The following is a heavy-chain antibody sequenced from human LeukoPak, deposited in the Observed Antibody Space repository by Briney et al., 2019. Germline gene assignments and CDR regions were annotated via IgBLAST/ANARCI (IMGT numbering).Heavy chain of an antibody. D-gene: IGHD1-7*01. V-gene: IGHV4-59*11. CDR1: GASITSHH. CDR3: ARGENWNYYYFDY. CDR2: IYYSGST. Sequence: SETLSLTCSVSGASITSHHWIWIRQPPGKGLEWIGYIYYSGSTNYNPSLKSRVTISVDTSKNQFSLKLSSVTAADTAVYYCARGENWNYYYFDYWGQGTLVTVSS. J-gene: IGHJ4*02.